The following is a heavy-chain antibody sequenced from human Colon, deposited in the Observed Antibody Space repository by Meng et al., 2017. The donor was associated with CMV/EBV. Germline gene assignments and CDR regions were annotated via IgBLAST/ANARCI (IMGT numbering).Heavy chain of an antibody. J-gene: IGHJ5*01. CDR3: ARQVRGTRWYTWLDF. Sequence: SETLSLTCTVSSDSITTYYWSWIRQPPGKGLEWIGYINYGGSTSYNPSLKSRVTISVDTSKNKISLDLTSVTAADTAIYYCARQVRGTRWYTWLDFWGQGTLVTVSS. V-gene: IGHV4-59*08. CDR2: INYGGST. D-gene: IGHD6-13*01. CDR1: SDSITTYY.